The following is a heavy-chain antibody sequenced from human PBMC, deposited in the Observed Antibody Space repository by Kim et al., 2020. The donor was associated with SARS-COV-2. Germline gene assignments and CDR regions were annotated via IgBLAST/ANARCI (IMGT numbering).Heavy chain of an antibody. D-gene: IGHD3-16*01. CDR2: IGTYITSTGSTI. Sequence: GGSLRLSCATSGCIFSDYYMSWIRQAPGKGLEWVSYIGTYITSTGSTIHYAVSVKGRFTISRDYAQRTVYLQMNSLRGEDTAVCYCVARPGGVRGRIHWG. CDR1: GCIFSDYY. J-gene: IGHJ1*01. V-gene: IGHV3-11*01. CDR3: VARPGGVRGRIH.